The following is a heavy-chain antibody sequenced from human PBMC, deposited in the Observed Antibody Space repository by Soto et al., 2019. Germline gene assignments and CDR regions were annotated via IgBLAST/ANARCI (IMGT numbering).Heavy chain of an antibody. Sequence: QVQLQESGPGLVKPSQTLSLTCTVSGGSISSGGYYWSWIRQHPGKGLEWIGYIYYSGSTYYNPSLKSRVTISVDTSKNQFSLKLSSVTAADTAVYYCARAAYYGSGSYYKPVYFQHWGQGTLVTVSS. CDR3: ARAAYYGSGSYYKPVYFQH. D-gene: IGHD3-10*01. CDR2: IYYSGST. J-gene: IGHJ1*01. CDR1: GGSISSGGYY. V-gene: IGHV4-31*03.